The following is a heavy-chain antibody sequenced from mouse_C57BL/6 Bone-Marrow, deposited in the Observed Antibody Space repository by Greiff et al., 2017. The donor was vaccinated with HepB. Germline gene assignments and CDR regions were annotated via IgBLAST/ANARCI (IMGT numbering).Heavy chain of an antibody. CDR3: ARRTGTD. V-gene: IGHV1-7*01. CDR2: INPSSGYT. J-gene: IGHJ2*01. CDR1: GYTFTSYW. Sequence: VQLQQSGAELAKPGASVKLSCKASGYTFTSYWMHWVKQRPGQGLEWIGYINPSSGYTKYNQKFKDKATLTVDKSSSTAYMQLSSLTYEDSAVYYCARRTGTDWGQGTTLTVSS. D-gene: IGHD4-1*01.